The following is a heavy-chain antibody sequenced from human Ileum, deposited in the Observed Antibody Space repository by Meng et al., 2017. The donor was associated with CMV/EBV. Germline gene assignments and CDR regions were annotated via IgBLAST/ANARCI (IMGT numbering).Heavy chain of an antibody. Sequence: GESLKISCAASGFTFSSYSMNWVRQAPGKGLEWVANIDEDGREEYYVDSVKGRFTISRDNAKNSLYLQVNSLGAEDTALYYCARGSGSYRGALDYWGQGTLVTVSS. D-gene: IGHD1-26*01. CDR1: GFTFSSYS. V-gene: IGHV3-7*03. CDR3: ARGSGSYRGALDY. CDR2: IDEDGREE. J-gene: IGHJ4*02.